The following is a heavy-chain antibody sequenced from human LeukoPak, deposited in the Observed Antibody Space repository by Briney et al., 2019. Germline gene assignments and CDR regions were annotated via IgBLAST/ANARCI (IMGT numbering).Heavy chain of an antibody. CDR1: GGSISSYY. Sequence: PSETLSLTCTVSGGSISSYYWSWIRQPPGKGLEWIGYIYYSGSTNYNPSLKSRVTISVDTSKNQFSLKLSSVTAADTAVYYCAGRGGFDGDYGWYFDLWGRGTLVTVSS. CDR3: AGRGGFDGDYGWYFDL. J-gene: IGHJ2*01. V-gene: IGHV4-59*08. D-gene: IGHD4-17*01. CDR2: IYYSGST.